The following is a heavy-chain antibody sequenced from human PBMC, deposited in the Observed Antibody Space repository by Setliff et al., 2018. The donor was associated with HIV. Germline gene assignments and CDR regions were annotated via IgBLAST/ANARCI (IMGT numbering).Heavy chain of an antibody. CDR2: VYYTGST. J-gene: IGHJ4*02. CDR1: GGSFSDYY. CDR3: ARLRSELGVFDY. V-gene: IGHV4-59*08. Sequence: SETLSLTCAVYGGSFSDYYWSWIRQSPGKGLEWIGYVYYTGSTNYNPSLKSRVTIGVDTSKNQFSMKLGSVTAADTAVYYCARLRSELGVFDYWVQGTLVTVSS. D-gene: IGHD1-26*01.